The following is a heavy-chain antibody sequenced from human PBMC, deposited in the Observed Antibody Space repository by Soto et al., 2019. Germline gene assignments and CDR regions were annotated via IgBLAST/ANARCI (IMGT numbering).Heavy chain of an antibody. CDR3: ARDRAVAGTGRYFDL. J-gene: IGHJ2*01. CDR2: IYTSGTT. D-gene: IGHD6-19*01. Sequence: QVQLQESGPGLVKPSETLSLTCTVSGGSINNDFWAWIRQPAGQGLEWIGRIYTSGTTNYNSSLKSRLTMSVDTSRNHFSLKLNSMPAADTAVYYCARDRAVAGTGRYFDLWGRGTLVTVSS. CDR1: GGSINNDF. V-gene: IGHV4-4*07.